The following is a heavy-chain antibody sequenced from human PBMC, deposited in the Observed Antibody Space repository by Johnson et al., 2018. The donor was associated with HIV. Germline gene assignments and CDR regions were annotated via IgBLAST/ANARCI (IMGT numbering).Heavy chain of an antibody. Sequence: QVQLVESGGGVVQPGRSLRLSCAASGFTFSDYYMSWIRQAPGKGLEWISYISSSGSTIYYADSVKGQFTISRDNAKNSLYLQMNSLRAEDTAVYYCASWPHGSGSYQIDIWGQGTMVTVSS. J-gene: IGHJ3*02. V-gene: IGHV3-11*04. CDR1: GFTFSDYY. CDR3: ASWPHGSGSYQIDI. CDR2: ISSSGSTI. D-gene: IGHD3-10*01.